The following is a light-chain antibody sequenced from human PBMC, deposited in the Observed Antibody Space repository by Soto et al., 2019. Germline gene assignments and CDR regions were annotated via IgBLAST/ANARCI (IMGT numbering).Light chain of an antibody. V-gene: IGLV2-14*03. CDR2: DVS. CDR1: SSDVGAYDY. Sequence: QSALTQPASVSGSPGQSITISCTGTSSDVGAYDYVSWYQQLPGKAPKLMVYDVSYRPSGVSNRFSGSKSGNTASLTISGLQAEDEADYYCSSHTTTNTVIFGGGTKLTVL. J-gene: IGLJ2*01. CDR3: SSHTTTNTVI.